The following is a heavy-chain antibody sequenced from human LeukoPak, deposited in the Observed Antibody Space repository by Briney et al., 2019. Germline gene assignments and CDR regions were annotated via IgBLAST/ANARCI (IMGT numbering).Heavy chain of an antibody. Sequence: PSETLSLTCSVSGVSISSGSNYWGWIRQPPGKGLEWIGSIYYSATTYYNPSLKSRVSISVDTSKNQFSLKLSSVSAADTAVYYCARSSGYLFDPWGQGILVTVSS. V-gene: IGHV4-39*01. CDR3: ARSSGYLFDP. J-gene: IGHJ5*02. CDR1: GVSISSGSNY. CDR2: IYYSATT. D-gene: IGHD3-22*01.